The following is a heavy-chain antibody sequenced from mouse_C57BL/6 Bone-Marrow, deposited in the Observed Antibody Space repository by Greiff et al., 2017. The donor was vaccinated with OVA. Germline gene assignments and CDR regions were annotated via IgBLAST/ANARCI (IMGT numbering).Heavy chain of an antibody. D-gene: IGHD2-1*01. J-gene: IGHJ2*01. CDR2: ISDGGSYT. CDR3: ASYFDFDY. Sequence: EVMLVESGGGLVKPGGSLKLSCAASGFTFSSYAMSWVRQTPEKRLEWVATISDGGSYTYYPDNVKGRFTISRDNAKNNLYLQMSHLKSEDTAMYYCASYFDFDYWGQGTTLTVSS. CDR1: GFTFSSYA. V-gene: IGHV5-4*03.